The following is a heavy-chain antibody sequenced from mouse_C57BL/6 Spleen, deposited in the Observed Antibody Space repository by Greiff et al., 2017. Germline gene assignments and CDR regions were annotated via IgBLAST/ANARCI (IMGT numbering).Heavy chain of an antibody. CDR1: GYTFTSYW. J-gene: IGHJ4*01. Sequence: QVQLQQPGAELVKPGASVKMSCKASGYTFTSYWITWVKQRPGQGLEWIGDIYPGSGSTNYNEKFKSKATLTVDTSSSTAYMQRSSLTSEDSAVYYGARWGGSHYYAMDYWGQGTSVTVSS. CDR3: ARWGGSHYYAMDY. CDR2: IYPGSGST. V-gene: IGHV1-55*01.